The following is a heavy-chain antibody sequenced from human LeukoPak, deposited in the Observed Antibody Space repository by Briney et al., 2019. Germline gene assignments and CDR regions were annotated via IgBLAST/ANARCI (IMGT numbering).Heavy chain of an antibody. Sequence: SETLSLTCTVSGDSMKGYYWTRIRQPPGKGLEWIGYIYYTGSTNYNPSLKSRVTISVDTSKNQFSLKLSSVTAADTAVYYCAKEREYCSSGSCHYDLDVWGQGTTVTVSS. CDR1: GDSMKGYY. D-gene: IGHD2-15*01. CDR2: IYYTGST. V-gene: IGHV4-59*01. J-gene: IGHJ6*02. CDR3: AKEREYCSSGSCHYDLDV.